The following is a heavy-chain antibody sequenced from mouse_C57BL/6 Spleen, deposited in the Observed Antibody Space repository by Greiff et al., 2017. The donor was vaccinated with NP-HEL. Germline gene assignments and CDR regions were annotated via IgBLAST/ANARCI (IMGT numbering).Heavy chain of an antibody. J-gene: IGHJ4*01. D-gene: IGHD2-1*01. CDR1: GYTFTSYW. CDR3: ARWSYGNPYYAMDY. V-gene: IGHV1-55*01. CDR2: IYPGSGST. Sequence: QVQLQQSGAELVKPGASVKMSCKASGYTFTSYWITWVKQRPGQGLEWIGDIYPGSGSTNYNEKFKSKATLTVDTSSSTAYMQLSSLTSEDSAVYYCARWSYGNPYYAMDYWGQGTSVTVSS.